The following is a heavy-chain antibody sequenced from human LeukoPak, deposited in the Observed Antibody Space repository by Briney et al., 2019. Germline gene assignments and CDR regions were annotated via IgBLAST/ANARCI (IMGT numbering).Heavy chain of an antibody. CDR3: AREDCSSTSCPVDY. CDR1: GGSISSYY. Sequence: SETLSLTCTVSGGSISSYYWSWIRQPAGKGLEWIGRIYTSGSTNYNPSLKSRVTMSVDTSKNQFSLKLSSVTAADTAVYYCAREDCSSTSCPVDYWGQGTLVTVSS. J-gene: IGHJ4*02. D-gene: IGHD2-2*01. V-gene: IGHV4-4*07. CDR2: IYTSGST.